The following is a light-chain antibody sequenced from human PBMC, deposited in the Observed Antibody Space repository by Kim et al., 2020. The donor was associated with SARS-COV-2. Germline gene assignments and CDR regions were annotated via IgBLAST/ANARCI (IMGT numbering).Light chain of an antibody. CDR3: SFRDSSSYVV. J-gene: IGLJ2*01. Sequence: SSELTQDPAVSVALGQTVKITCRGDSLRSFYASWYQQRPGQAPLLVIYGKNTRPSGIPDRLSGSASGNTASLTITGAQAEDEANYYCSFRDSSSYVVFGGGTQLTV. V-gene: IGLV3-19*01. CDR1: SLRSFY. CDR2: GKN.